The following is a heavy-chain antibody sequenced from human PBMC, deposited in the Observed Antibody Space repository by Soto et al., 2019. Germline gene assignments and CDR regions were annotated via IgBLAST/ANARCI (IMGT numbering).Heavy chain of an antibody. CDR2: IFHDGNT. CDR1: GASIGSGGW. Sequence: PSETLSLTCAVSGASIGSGGWWSWVRQPPGKGLEWIAEIFHDGNTNYSPSLKSRVTISVDKSQNQSSLNVYSVTAADTAVYYCARHEGWTGPDQWGQGTLVTVSS. J-gene: IGHJ5*02. D-gene: IGHD2-8*02. CDR3: ARHEGWTGPDQ. V-gene: IGHV4-4*02.